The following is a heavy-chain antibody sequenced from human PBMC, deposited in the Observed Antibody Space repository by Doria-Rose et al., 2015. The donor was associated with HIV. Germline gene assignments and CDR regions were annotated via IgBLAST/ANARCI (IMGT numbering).Heavy chain of an antibody. Sequence: QVQLQESGPGLGKPSQTLSLTCTVSGGSINSGRYYWSWIRQRPGKGLEWIGYIYYSGTASYNPSLKSRVAISVDTTKIQVSLKLSSVTAADTAVYYCARDRPSSSWTFASWGQGTLVTVSS. J-gene: IGHJ4*02. D-gene: IGHD6-13*01. CDR3: ARDRPSSSWTFAS. CDR2: IYYSGTA. V-gene: IGHV4-31*03. CDR1: GGSINSGRYY.